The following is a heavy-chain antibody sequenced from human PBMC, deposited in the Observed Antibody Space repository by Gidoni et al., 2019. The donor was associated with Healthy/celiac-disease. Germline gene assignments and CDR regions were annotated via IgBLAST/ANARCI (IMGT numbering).Heavy chain of an antibody. CDR2: ISSSSSTI. CDR1: GFTFLRYS. Sequence: VQLVESGGGLVQPGGSLRLSCASSGFTFLRYSMNLVRQAPGKGLEWVSYISSSSSTIYYADSVKGRFTISRDNAKNSLYLQMNSLRDEDTAVYYCARLHGGYCSSTSCVPIDYWGQGTLVTVSS. J-gene: IGHJ4*02. V-gene: IGHV3-48*02. D-gene: IGHD2-2*01. CDR3: ARLHGGYCSSTSCVPIDY.